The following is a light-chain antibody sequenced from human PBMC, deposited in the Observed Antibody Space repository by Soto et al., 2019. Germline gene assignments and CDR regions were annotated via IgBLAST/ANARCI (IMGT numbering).Light chain of an antibody. CDR2: GAS. Sequence: EIVLTQSPGTLSLSPGERATLSCRASQSVSSSYLAWYQQKPGQAPRLLISGASSRATGIPDRFSGSGSGTDFTLNISRLETEDIAIYYCQQYGNSPITFGQGTRLEIK. J-gene: IGKJ5*01. CDR1: QSVSSSY. CDR3: QQYGNSPIT. V-gene: IGKV3-20*01.